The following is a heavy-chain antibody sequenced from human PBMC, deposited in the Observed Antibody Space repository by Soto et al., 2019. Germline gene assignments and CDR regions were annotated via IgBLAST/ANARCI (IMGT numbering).Heavy chain of an antibody. D-gene: IGHD2-2*01. CDR3: AKDYSTSHHFDY. V-gene: IGHV3-23*01. J-gene: IGHJ4*02. CDR2: ISASGGST. CDR1: GFTFSNYA. Sequence: GGSLRLSCATSGFTFSNYAMSWVRQAPGKGLEWVSGISASGGSTHYADSVKGRFTISRDNSNNTLYLQMNSLRAEDTAVYYCAKDYSTSHHFDYWGQGTLVTVS.